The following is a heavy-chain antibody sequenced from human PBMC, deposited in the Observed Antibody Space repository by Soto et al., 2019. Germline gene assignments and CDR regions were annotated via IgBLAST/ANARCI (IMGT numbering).Heavy chain of an antibody. Sequence: QVQLVQSGAEVKKPGSSVKVSCEASGGTLSNHTISWVRQAPGQGLAWMGRIIPLLGIARYAQKFEGRLTITADKFTNTAYMELSSLRSADTAIYYCARDQYLGTSRWSSWFDPWGQGTLVTVSS. CDR2: IIPLLGIA. CDR1: GGTLSNHT. CDR3: ARDQYLGTSRWSSWFDP. D-gene: IGHD6-13*01. V-gene: IGHV1-69*08. J-gene: IGHJ5*02.